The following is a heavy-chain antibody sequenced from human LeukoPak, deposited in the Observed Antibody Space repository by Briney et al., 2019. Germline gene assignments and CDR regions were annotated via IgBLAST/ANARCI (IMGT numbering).Heavy chain of an antibody. D-gene: IGHD2/OR15-2a*01. CDR1: GGSISSYY. J-gene: IGHJ4*02. CDR3: AREDSTVSYFDY. Sequence: SETLSLTCTVSGGSISSYYWSWIRQPPGKGLEWIGYIYYSGSTNYNPSLKSRVTISVDTSKNQFSLKLSSVTAADTAVYYCAREDSTVSYFDYWGQGTLVTVSS. V-gene: IGHV4-59*01. CDR2: IYYSGST.